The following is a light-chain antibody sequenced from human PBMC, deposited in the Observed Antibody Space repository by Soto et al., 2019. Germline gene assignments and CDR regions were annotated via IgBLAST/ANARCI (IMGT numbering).Light chain of an antibody. CDR3: QSYDDSLSVHYV. V-gene: IGLV1-40*01. CDR1: SSNIGSTYD. Sequence: QSVLTQPPSVSWAPGQRVTISCTGSSSNIGSTYDVQWYQQLPGTAPKLLIHGNTDRPSGVSDRFSGSKSGTSASLAITGLQADDEADYYCQSYDDSLSVHYVFGTGTKLTVL. J-gene: IGLJ1*01. CDR2: GNT.